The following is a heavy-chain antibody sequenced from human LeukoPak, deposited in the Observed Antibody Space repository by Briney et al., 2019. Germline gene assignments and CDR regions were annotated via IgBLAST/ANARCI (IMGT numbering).Heavy chain of an antibody. CDR2: ISAANGNT. D-gene: IGHD1-26*01. Sequence: GASVKVSCKASGYTFTSYGISWVRRAPGQELEWMGWISAANGNTNYVQKLQGRVTMTTDTSTSTAYMELRSLRSDDTAVYYCARARSGSYLDYWGQGTLVTVSS. CDR3: ARARSGSYLDY. CDR1: GYTFTSYG. V-gene: IGHV1-18*01. J-gene: IGHJ4*02.